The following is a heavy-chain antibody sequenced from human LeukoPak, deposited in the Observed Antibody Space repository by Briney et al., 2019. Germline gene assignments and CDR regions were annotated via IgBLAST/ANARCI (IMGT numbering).Heavy chain of an antibody. CDR2: IYYSGDT. J-gene: IGHJ4*02. D-gene: IGHD3-10*01. Sequence: SETLSLTCTVSGGSISSYYWSWIRQPPGKGLEWIGYIYYSGDTYYNPSLKSRVTISVDTSKNQFSLKLSSVTAADTAVYYCARTVTGSTATGFDYWGQGTLVTVSS. CDR3: ARTVTGSTATGFDY. V-gene: IGHV4-59*08. CDR1: GGSISSYY.